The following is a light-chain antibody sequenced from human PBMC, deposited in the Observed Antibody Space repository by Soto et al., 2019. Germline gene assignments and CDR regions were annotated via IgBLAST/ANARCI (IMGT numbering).Light chain of an antibody. CDR3: QQYNDWPPYT. CDR2: EAS. CDR1: QSVSSN. J-gene: IGKJ1*01. V-gene: IGKV3-15*01. Sequence: EIVMTPSPATLSVSPGERATLSCRASQSVSSNLVWYQQKPGQAPSLLIYEASTRATGVPARFSGSGSGTEFTLTISSLQSEDFAVYYCQQYNDWPPYTFGQGTKVDIK.